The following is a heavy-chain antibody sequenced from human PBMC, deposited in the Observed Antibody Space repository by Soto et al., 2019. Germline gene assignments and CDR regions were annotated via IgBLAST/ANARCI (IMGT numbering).Heavy chain of an antibody. CDR3: ARVYGELGHSFPGRDDY. J-gene: IGHJ4*02. D-gene: IGHD1-26*01. V-gene: IGHV1-18*01. CDR1: GYTFTSYG. Sequence: QVQLVQSGAEVKKPGASVKLSCKASGYTFTSYGISWVRQAPGQGLEWMGWISAYNGNTNYAQKLQGRVTMTTDAPTSTAYMELSSLRSDDTAVYYCARVYGELGHSFPGRDDYWGQGTLVTVSS. CDR2: ISAYNGNT.